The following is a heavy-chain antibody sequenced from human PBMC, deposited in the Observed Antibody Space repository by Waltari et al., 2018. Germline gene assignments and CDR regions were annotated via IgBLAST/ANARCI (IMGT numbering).Heavy chain of an antibody. D-gene: IGHD6-19*01. CDR1: GGTFSSYP. V-gene: IGHV1-69*02. CDR3: ARVDSSGWSCFDY. J-gene: IGHJ4*02. CDR2: IIPILGIA. Sequence: QVQLVQSGAEVKKPGSSVKVSCKASGGTFSSYPISWVRQAPGQGLEWMGRIIPILGIANYAQKFQGRVTITADKSTSTAYMELSSLRSEDTAVYYCARVDSSGWSCFDYWGQGTLVTVSS.